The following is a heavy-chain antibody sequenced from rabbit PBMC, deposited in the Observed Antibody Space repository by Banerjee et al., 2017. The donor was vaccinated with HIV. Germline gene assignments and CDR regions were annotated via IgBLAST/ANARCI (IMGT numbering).Heavy chain of an antibody. CDR3: ARNNRL. V-gene: IGHV1S45*01. J-gene: IGHJ4*01. CDR1: GIDFSSYYY. Sequence: QEQLVESGGGLVKPGGTLTLTCKASGIDFSSYYYMCWVRQAPGKGLEWIGCIYNDDGSTYCASWAKGRFTISKTSSTTVTLQMTSLTAADTATYFCARNNRLWGPGTLVTV. CDR2: IYNDDGST.